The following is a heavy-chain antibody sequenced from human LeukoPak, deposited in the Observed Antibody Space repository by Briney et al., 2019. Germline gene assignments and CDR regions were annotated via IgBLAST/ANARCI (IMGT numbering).Heavy chain of an antibody. D-gene: IGHD5-12*01. CDR1: GFTFSSYA. J-gene: IGHJ4*02. V-gene: IGHV3-23*01. CDR3: ARDGYSGYDLDY. Sequence: QPGGSLRLSCAASGFTFSSYAMSWVRQAPGKGLEWVSAISGSGGSTYYADSVKGRFTISRDNAKNSLYLQMNSLRAEDTAVYYCARDGYSGYDLDYWGQGTLVTVSS. CDR2: ISGSGGST.